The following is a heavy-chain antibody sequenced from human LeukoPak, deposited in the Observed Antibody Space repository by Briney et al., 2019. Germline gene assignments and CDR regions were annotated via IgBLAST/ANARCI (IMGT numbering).Heavy chain of an antibody. Sequence: GGSLRLSCAASGFNFNTHMHWVRQAPGKGLEWVSVIYSGGSTYYADSVKGRFTISRDNSKNTLYLQMNSLRAEDTAVYYCARFNYYDSSGDTYWGQGTLVTVSS. D-gene: IGHD3-22*01. CDR1: GFNFNTH. J-gene: IGHJ4*02. CDR2: IYSGGST. CDR3: ARFNYYDSSGDTY. V-gene: IGHV3-53*01.